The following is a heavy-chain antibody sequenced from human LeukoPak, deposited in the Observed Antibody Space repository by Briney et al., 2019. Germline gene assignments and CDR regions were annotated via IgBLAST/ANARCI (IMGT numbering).Heavy chain of an antibody. CDR3: AKDAVDTAMVPFGHGMDV. J-gene: IGHJ6*02. Sequence: GGSLRLSCAASGFTFSSYAMSWVRQAPGKGLEWVSAISGSGGSTYYADSVKGRFTISRDNSKNTLYLQMNSLRAEDTAVYYCAKDAVDTAMVPFGHGMDVWGQGTTVTVSS. CDR2: ISGSGGST. D-gene: IGHD5-18*01. V-gene: IGHV3-23*01. CDR1: GFTFSSYA.